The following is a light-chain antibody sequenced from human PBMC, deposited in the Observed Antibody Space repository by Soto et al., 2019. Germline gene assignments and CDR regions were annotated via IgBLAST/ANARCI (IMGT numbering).Light chain of an antibody. Sequence: EIVLTQSPGTLSLSPGERATLSCRASQSVSRSSLAWYQQNPGQAPRLLIYGASSRATGIPDRFSGSGSGTDFTLSISRLEPEDSAVYYCQQYGISPGTFGQGTRLEIK. CDR2: GAS. V-gene: IGKV3-20*01. CDR1: QSVSRSS. J-gene: IGKJ5*01. CDR3: QQYGISPGT.